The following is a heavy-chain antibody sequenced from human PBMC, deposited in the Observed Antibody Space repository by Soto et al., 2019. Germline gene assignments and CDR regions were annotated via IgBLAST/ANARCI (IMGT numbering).Heavy chain of an antibody. CDR3: VRATYFSDSSGYTRCFDY. Sequence: PGGSLRLACAASGFTVSSYAMSWVRQAPGKGLEWVSAISGSGGSTYYADSVKGRFTISRDNSKNTLYLQMNSLRAEDTAVYYCVRATYFSDSSGYTRCFDYWGQGTLVTVSS. J-gene: IGHJ4*02. CDR2: ISGSGGST. D-gene: IGHD3-22*01. V-gene: IGHV3-23*01. CDR1: GFTVSSYA.